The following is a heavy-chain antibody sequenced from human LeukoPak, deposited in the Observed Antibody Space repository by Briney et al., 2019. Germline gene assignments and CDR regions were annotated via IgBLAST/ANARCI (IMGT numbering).Heavy chain of an antibody. CDR3: ASEDYDILTGYYNYY. Sequence: PSETLSLTCTVSGGSISSYYWSWIRQPPGKGLEWIGYIYYSGSTNYNPSLKSRVTISVDTSKNQFSLKLSSVTAADTAVYYCASEDYDILTGYYNYYWGQGNLVTVSS. J-gene: IGHJ4*02. V-gene: IGHV4-59*08. CDR1: GGSISSYY. CDR2: IYYSGST. D-gene: IGHD3-9*01.